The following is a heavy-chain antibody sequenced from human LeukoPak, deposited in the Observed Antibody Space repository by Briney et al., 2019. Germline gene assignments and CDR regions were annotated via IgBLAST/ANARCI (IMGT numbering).Heavy chain of an antibody. J-gene: IGHJ6*02. D-gene: IGHD3-22*01. V-gene: IGHV3-23*01. CDR3: ARDYYDFSYYFGMDV. Sequence: GGSLRLSCAASGFTFSSYAMSWVRQAPGKGLEWVSAISGSGGSTYYADSVKGRFTISRDDSKNTLYLQMNSLRAEDTAVYYCARDYYDFSYYFGMDVWGQGTTVTVSS. CDR1: GFTFSSYA. CDR2: ISGSGGST.